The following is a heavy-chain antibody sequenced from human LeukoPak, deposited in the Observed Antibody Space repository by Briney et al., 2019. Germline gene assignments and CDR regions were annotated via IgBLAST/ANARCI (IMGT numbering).Heavy chain of an antibody. CDR3: VATERWLQWDY. D-gene: IGHD5-24*01. CDR1: GASISSYY. Sequence: SETLSLTCTVSGASISSYYWSWIRQPPGKGLEWIAFISNSVSTNYNPSLKSRVTISLDTSRKQLSLRRSSVIAADTAVYYCVATERWLQWDYWGQGTLVTVSS. J-gene: IGHJ4*02. V-gene: IGHV4-4*08. CDR2: ISNSVST.